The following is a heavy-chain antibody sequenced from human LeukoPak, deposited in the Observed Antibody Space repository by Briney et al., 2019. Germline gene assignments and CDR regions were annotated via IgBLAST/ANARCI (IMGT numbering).Heavy chain of an antibody. Sequence: ASVKVSCKASGYTFTSYYMHWVRQAPGQGLEWMGIINPSGGSTSYAQKFQGRVTMTRDTSTSTVYMELSSLRSEDTAVYYCARDGQEGGSYYEGLDYWGQGTLVTVSS. J-gene: IGHJ4*02. D-gene: IGHD3-10*01. V-gene: IGHV1-46*01. CDR1: GYTFTSYY. CDR3: ARDGQEGGSYYEGLDY. CDR2: INPSGGST.